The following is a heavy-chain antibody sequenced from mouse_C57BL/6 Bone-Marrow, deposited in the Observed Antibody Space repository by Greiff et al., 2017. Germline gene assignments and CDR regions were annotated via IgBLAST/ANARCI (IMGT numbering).Heavy chain of an antibody. CDR2: IYPGDGDT. V-gene: IGHV1-82*01. J-gene: IGHJ2*01. CDR1: GYAFSSSW. CDR3: LHHFDY. Sequence: QVQLQQSGPELVKPGASVKISCKASGYAFSSSWMNWVKQRPGKGLEWIGRIYPGDGDTNYNGKFKGKATLTADKSSSTAYMQLSSLPSEDSAVYFCLHHFDYWGQGTTLTVSS.